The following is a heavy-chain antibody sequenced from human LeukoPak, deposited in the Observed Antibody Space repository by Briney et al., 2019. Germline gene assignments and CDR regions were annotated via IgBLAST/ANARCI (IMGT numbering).Heavy chain of an antibody. Sequence: GGSLRLSCAASGFIFSSYWMSWVRQAPGKGLEWVANIKQDGSEKYYVDSVKGRFTISRDNAKNSLYLQMNSLRAEDTAVYYCARELWYEHYGSGSDFLSYYYYYMDVWGKGTTVTISS. V-gene: IGHV3-7*01. CDR1: GFIFSSYW. D-gene: IGHD3-10*01. CDR3: ARELWYEHYGSGSDFLSYYYYYMDV. J-gene: IGHJ6*03. CDR2: IKQDGSEK.